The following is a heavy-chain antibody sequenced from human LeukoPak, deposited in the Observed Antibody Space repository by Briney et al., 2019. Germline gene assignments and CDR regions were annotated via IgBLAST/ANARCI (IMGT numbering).Heavy chain of an antibody. D-gene: IGHD5-12*01. V-gene: IGHV4-59*12. CDR3: ARAGSRGYSGYVDY. J-gene: IGHJ4*02. Sequence: PSETLSLTCTVSGGSISSYYWSWIRQPPGKGLEWIGYIYYSGSTNYNPSLRSRVTISVDTSKNQFSLKLSSVTAADTAVYYCARAGSRGYSGYVDYWGQGTLVTVSS. CDR1: GGSISSYY. CDR2: IYYSGST.